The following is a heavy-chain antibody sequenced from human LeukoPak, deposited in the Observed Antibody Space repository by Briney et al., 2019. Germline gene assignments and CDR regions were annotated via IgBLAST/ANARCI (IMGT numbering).Heavy chain of an antibody. CDR3: ARFIVGATRAYWYFDL. D-gene: IGHD1-26*01. Sequence: ASVKVSCKAPGYTFTSYYMHWVRQAPGQGLEWMGWISAYNGNTNYAQKLQGRVTMTTDTSTSTAYMELRSLRSDDTAVYYCARFIVGATRAYWYFDLWGRGTLVTVSS. CDR2: ISAYNGNT. V-gene: IGHV1-18*04. J-gene: IGHJ2*01. CDR1: GYTFTSYY.